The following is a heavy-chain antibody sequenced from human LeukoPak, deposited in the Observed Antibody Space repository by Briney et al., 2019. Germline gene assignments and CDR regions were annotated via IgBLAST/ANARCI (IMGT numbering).Heavy chain of an antibody. CDR3: ASTISGIAADP. D-gene: IGHD6-6*01. Sequence: SVKVSCKASGGTFSSYAISWVRQAPGRGLEWMGRIIPILGIANYAQKFQGRVTITADKSTSTAYMELSSLRSEDTAVYYCASTISGIAADPWGQGTLVTVSS. V-gene: IGHV1-69*04. CDR1: GGTFSSYA. CDR2: IIPILGIA. J-gene: IGHJ5*02.